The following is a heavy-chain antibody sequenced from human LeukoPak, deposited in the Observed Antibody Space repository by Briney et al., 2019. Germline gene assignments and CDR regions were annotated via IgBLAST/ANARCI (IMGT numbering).Heavy chain of an antibody. Sequence: SETLSLTCTVSGGSISSYYWSWIRQPPGKGLEWIGYIYYSGSTNYNPSLKSRVTISVDTSKNQFSLKLSSVTAADTAVYYCARQVTFGYAYAYYFDYWGQGSLVTVSS. CDR1: GGSISSYY. D-gene: IGHD5-18*01. CDR3: ARQVTFGYAYAYYFDY. J-gene: IGHJ4*02. V-gene: IGHV4-59*01. CDR2: IYYSGST.